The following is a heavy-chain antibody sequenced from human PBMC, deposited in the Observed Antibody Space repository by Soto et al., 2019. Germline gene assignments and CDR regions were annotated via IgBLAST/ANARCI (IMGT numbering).Heavy chain of an antibody. CDR2: IYYSGST. Sequence: SETLSLTCTVSGGSISSSSYYWGWIRQPPGKGLEWIGSIYYSGSTYYNPSLKSRVTISVDTSKNQFSLKLSSVTAADTAVYYCARQVESRGYCSGGSCTFTYYYYYYMDVWGKGTTVTVSS. V-gene: IGHV4-39*01. D-gene: IGHD2-15*01. CDR1: GGSISSSSYY. CDR3: ARQVESRGYCSGGSCTFTYYYYYYMDV. J-gene: IGHJ6*03.